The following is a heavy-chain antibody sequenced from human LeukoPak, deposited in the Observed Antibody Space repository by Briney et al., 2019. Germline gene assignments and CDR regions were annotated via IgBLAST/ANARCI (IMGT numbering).Heavy chain of an antibody. CDR3: ARLVSSSWYAFDP. CDR1: GGTFNSYA. CDR2: ISAYNGNT. Sequence: ASVKVSCKASGGTFNSYAIHWVRQAPGQGLEWMGWISAYNGNTNYAQKLQGRVTMTTDTSTSTAYMELRSLRSDDTAVYYCARLVSSSWYAFDPWGQGTLVTVSS. J-gene: IGHJ5*02. D-gene: IGHD6-13*01. V-gene: IGHV1-18*01.